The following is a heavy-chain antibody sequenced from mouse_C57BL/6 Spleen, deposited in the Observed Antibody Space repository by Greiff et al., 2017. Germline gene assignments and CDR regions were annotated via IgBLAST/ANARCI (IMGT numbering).Heavy chain of an antibody. CDR2: INPSNGGT. CDR3: ARSEGFNYYGSSYDY. V-gene: IGHV1-53*01. Sequence: QVQLQQPGTELVKPGASVKLSCKASGYTFTSYWMHWVKQRPGQGLEWIGNINPSNGGTNYNEKFKSKATLTVDKSSSTAYMQLSSLTSEDSAVYDCARSEGFNYYGSSYDYWGQGTTLTVSS. CDR1: GYTFTSYW. J-gene: IGHJ2*01. D-gene: IGHD1-1*01.